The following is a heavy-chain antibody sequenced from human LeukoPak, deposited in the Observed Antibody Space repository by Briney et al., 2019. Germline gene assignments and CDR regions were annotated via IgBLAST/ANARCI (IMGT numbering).Heavy chain of an antibody. J-gene: IGHJ4*02. CDR1: GGTFSSYA. Sequence: ASVKVSCKASGGTFSSYAISWVRQAPGQGLEWMGGIIPIFGTANYAQKLQGRVTMTTDTSTSTAYMELRSLRSDDTAVYYCARESDYDILTGYYTAPLDYWGQGTLVTVSS. V-gene: IGHV1-69*05. D-gene: IGHD3-9*01. CDR3: ARESDYDILTGYYTAPLDY. CDR2: IIPIFGTA.